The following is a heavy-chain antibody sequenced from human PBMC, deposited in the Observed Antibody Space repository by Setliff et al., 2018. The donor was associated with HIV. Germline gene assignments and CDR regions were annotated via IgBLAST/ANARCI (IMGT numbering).Heavy chain of an antibody. Sequence: PSETLSLTCSVSGYSVYSGYHWGWVRQSPGKGLEWIGSIYHSGSTYYDPSLQSRVTISLDTSKNQFSLNLMSVTAADTAVYYCAREGDGRINIIRGVESYFYYGMDVWGQGTTVTVS. V-gene: IGHV4-38-2*02. D-gene: IGHD3-10*01. CDR1: GYSVYSGYH. J-gene: IGHJ6*02. CDR2: IYHSGST. CDR3: AREGDGRINIIRGVESYFYYGMDV.